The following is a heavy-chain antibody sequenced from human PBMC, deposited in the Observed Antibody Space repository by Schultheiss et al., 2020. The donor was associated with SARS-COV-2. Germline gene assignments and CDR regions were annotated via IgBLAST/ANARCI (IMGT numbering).Heavy chain of an antibody. J-gene: IGHJ6*03. D-gene: IGHD3-3*01. CDR2: INYSGST. CDR3: ARVYYDFWSGYPYYYYYMDV. Sequence: SETLSLTCTVSGGSISSSSYYWGWIRQTPAKGLEWIGEINYSGSTNYNPSLKSRVTISVDTSKNQFSLKLSSVTAADTAVYYCARVYYDFWSGYPYYYYYMDVWGKGTTVTVSS. CDR1: GGSISSSSYY. V-gene: IGHV4-39*07.